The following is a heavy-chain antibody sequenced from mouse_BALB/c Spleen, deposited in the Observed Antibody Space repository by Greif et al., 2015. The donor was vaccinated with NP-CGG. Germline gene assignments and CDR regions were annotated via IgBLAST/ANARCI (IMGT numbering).Heavy chain of an antibody. CDR1: GFSLSRYS. CDR2: IWGGGST. V-gene: IGHV2-6-4*01. Sequence: VKLVESGPGLVAPSQSLSITCTVSGFSLSRYSVHWVRQPPGKGLEWLGMIWGGGSTDYNSALKSRLSISKDNSKSXVFLKMNSLQTDDTAMYYCARNSDYYGSSSWFAYWGQGTLVTVSA. D-gene: IGHD1-1*01. J-gene: IGHJ3*01. CDR3: ARNSDYYGSSSWFAY.